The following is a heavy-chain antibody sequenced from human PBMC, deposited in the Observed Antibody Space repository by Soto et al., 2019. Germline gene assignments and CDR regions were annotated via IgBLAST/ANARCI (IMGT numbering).Heavy chain of an antibody. V-gene: IGHV3-23*01. CDR1: GFTFSTYP. CDR3: AKPPVITASYYYYVMDV. CDR2: ISGSGIST. Sequence: GGSLRLSCAASGFTFSTYPMNWVRQAPGKGLEWVSGISGSGISTYYADSVKGRFTISRDNSKNTVFLQMNSLRAEDTAVYYCAKPPVITASYYYYVMDVWGQGTTVTVSS. J-gene: IGHJ6*02. D-gene: IGHD4-4*01.